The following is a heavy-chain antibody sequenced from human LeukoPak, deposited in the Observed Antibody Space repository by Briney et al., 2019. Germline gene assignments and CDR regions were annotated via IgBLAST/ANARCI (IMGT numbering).Heavy chain of an antibody. CDR2: IYPGDSDT. D-gene: IGHD6-19*01. V-gene: IGHV5-51*01. Sequence: GESLKISCKGSGYSFTSYWIGWVRQMPGKGLEWMGIIYPGDSDTRYSPSFQGQVTISADKSISTAYLQWSSLKASDTAMYYCARLRLLRSSGWYTGGANFDYWGQGTLVTVSS. CDR3: ARLRLLRSSGWYTGGANFDY. J-gene: IGHJ4*02. CDR1: GYSFTSYW.